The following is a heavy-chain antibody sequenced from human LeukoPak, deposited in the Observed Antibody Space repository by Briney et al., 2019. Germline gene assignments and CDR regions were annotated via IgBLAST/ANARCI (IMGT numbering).Heavy chain of an antibody. CDR2: ISSSSSYI. CDR3: AREAVAGWFDP. CDR1: GFTFSSYS. D-gene: IGHD6-19*01. J-gene: IGHJ5*02. V-gene: IGHV3-21*01. Sequence: GGSLRLSCAASGFTFSSYSMNWVRQAPGKGLEWVSSISSSSSYIYYADSVKGRFTISRDNAKNSLYLQMNSLRAEDTAVYYCAREAVAGWFDPWGQGTLVTVSS.